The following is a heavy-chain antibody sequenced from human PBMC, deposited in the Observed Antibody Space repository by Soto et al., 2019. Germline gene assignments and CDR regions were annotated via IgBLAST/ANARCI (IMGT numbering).Heavy chain of an antibody. V-gene: IGHV1-18*01. Sequence: QVQLVQSGAEVKKPGASVSVSCQASGYTFTSFGITWVRQAPGQGLEWMGWISAYSGATKLAQKFQGRVTMTMDSPTSTAYTELRSLRSYDTATYYGARGTYGFYAFCSDYWGQGSLVSVSS. D-gene: IGHD3-3*01. CDR3: ARGTYGFYAFCSDY. J-gene: IGHJ4*02. CDR1: GYTFTSFG. CDR2: ISAYSGAT.